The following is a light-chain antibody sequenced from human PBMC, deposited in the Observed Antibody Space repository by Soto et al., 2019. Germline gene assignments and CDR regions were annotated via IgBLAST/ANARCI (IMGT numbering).Light chain of an antibody. J-gene: IGLJ1*01. CDR3: SSYTSSSTDV. CDR2: EVS. CDR1: SSDVGGYNY. V-gene: IGLV2-14*01. Sequence: QSALTQPASVSGSPGQSITISCTGTSSDVGGYNYVSWYQQHPGKAPKLMIYEVSNRPSGVSNRFSGSKSGNTAALTISGLQAEDEADYYCSSYTSSSTDVCGTGTKLTGL.